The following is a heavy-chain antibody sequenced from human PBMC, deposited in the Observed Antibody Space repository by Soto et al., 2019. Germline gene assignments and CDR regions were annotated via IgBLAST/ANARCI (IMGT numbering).Heavy chain of an antibody. CDR2: IYYSGST. V-gene: IGHV4-39*01. J-gene: IGHJ5*02. D-gene: IGHD3-3*01. CDR1: GGSISSSSYY. Sequence: SETLSLTCTVSGGSISSSSYYWGWIRQPPGKGLEWIGSIYYSGSTYYNPSLKSRVTISVDTSKNQFSLQLSSVTAADTAVYYCASYAYYDFWSGYLGHENNWFDPWGQGTLVTVSS. CDR3: ASYAYYDFWSGYLGHENNWFDP.